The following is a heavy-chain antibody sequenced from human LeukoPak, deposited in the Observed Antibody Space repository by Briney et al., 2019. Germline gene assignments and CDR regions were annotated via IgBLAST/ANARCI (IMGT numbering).Heavy chain of an antibody. CDR3: GKTTAGYSSGQKPAWPVDY. D-gene: IGHD5-18*01. V-gene: IGHV3-23*01. J-gene: IGHJ4*02. CDR1: GFTYGSFA. Sequence: GGSLRLSCEASGFTYGSFAMYWVRQAPGKGLDWIAGSFGSGGSPHYADSVKGRFTISRDNSKNTVYLQINSLRAEDTAVYYCGKTTAGYSSGQKPAWPVDYWGQGTLVTVSS. CDR2: SFGSGGSP.